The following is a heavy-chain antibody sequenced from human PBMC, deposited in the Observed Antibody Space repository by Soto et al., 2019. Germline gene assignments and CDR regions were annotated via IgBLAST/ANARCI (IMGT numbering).Heavy chain of an antibody. D-gene: IGHD6-19*01. V-gene: IGHV1-69*13. CDR3: ASSSRYSSGWPRVDY. Sequence: SVKVSCKASGGTFSSYAISWVRQSPGQGLEWMGGIIPIFGTANYAQKFQGRVTITADESTSTAYMELSSLRSEDTAVYYCASSSRYSSGWPRVDYWGQGTLVTVSS. CDR1: GGTFSSYA. J-gene: IGHJ4*02. CDR2: IIPIFGTA.